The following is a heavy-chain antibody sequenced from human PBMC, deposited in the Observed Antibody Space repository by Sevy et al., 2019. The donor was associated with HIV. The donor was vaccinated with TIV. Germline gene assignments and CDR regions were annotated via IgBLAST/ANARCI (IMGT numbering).Heavy chain of an antibody. CDR3: AKDMTTVVTPGRFDY. CDR1: GFTFDDYA. Sequence: GGSLRLSCAASGFTFDDYAMHWVRQAPGKGLEWVSGISWNSGSIGYADSVKGRFTISRDNAKNSLYLQMNSLRAEDTALYYCAKDMTTVVTPGRFDYWGQGTLVTVSS. J-gene: IGHJ4*02. CDR2: ISWNSGSI. V-gene: IGHV3-9*01. D-gene: IGHD4-17*01.